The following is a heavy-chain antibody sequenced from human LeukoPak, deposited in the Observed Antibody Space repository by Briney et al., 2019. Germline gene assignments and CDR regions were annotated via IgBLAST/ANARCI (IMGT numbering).Heavy chain of an antibody. D-gene: IGHD2/OR15-2a*01. CDR1: GFTVSSNY. CDR2: IYSGGST. V-gene: IGHV3-53*01. J-gene: IGHJ4*02. CDR3: AILYGRILPPHENYFDY. Sequence: GGSLRLSCAASGFTVSSNYMSWVRQAPGKGLEWVSVIYSGGSTYYADSVKGRFTISRDNSKNTLYLQMNSLRAEDTAVYYCAILYGRILPPHENYFDYWGQGTLVTVSS.